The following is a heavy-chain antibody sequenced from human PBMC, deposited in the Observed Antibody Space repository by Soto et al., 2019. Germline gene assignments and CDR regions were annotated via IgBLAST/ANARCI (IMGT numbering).Heavy chain of an antibody. D-gene: IGHD1-20*01. CDR3: ARGNWKGMDV. J-gene: IGHJ6*02. V-gene: IGHV4-59*01. CDR1: GGSISSYY. Sequence: SETLSLTCTVSGGSISSYYWSWIRQPPGKGLEWIGYIYYSGSTNYNPSLKSRVTISVDTSKNQFSLKLSSVTAADTAVSYCARGNWKGMDVWGQGTTVTVSS. CDR2: IYYSGST.